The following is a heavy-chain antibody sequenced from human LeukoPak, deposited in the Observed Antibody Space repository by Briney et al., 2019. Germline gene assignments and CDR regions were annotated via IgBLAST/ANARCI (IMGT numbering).Heavy chain of an antibody. D-gene: IGHD1-26*01. J-gene: IGHJ4*02. V-gene: IGHV3-48*04. Sequence: GGCLRLSCAASGFTFSSYNMNWVRQAPGKGLEWVSYIKSSGRTTYHADSVRGRFTVSRDNAKNSLYLQMNSLRAEDTAVYYCAREQDNGSYLPRWGQGTLVTVSS. CDR3: AREQDNGSYLPR. CDR2: IKSSGRTT. CDR1: GFTFSSYN.